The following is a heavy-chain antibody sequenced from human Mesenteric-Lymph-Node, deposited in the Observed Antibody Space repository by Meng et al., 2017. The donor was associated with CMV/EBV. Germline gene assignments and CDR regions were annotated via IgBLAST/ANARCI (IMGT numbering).Heavy chain of an antibody. J-gene: IGHJ6*02. V-gene: IGHV1-18*01. D-gene: IGHD3-22*01. CDR2: ITPYNDNT. CDR1: GYTFTTYG. CDR3: ARVKYRNSPRFYYAMDV. Sequence: ASVKVSCKTSGYTFTTYGMSWVRQAPGQGLEWMGWITPYNDNTRYAQEFQGRVTMTGDRSTSTAYMEMRDLRVEDTAVYFCARVKYRNSPRFYYAMDVWGQGTTVTVSS.